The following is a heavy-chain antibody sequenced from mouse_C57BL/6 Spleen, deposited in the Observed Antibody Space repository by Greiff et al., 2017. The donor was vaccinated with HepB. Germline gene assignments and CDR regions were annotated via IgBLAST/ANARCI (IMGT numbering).Heavy chain of an antibody. CDR3: ASAYPYYFDY. Sequence: QVQLQQPGAELVRPGTSVKLSCKASGYTFTSYWMHWVKQRPGQGLEWIGVIDPSDSYTNYNQKFKGKATLTVDTSSSTAYMQLSSLTSEDSAVYYCASAYPYYFDYWGQGTTLTVSS. CDR1: GYTFTSYW. CDR2: IDPSDSYT. V-gene: IGHV1-59*01. J-gene: IGHJ2*01.